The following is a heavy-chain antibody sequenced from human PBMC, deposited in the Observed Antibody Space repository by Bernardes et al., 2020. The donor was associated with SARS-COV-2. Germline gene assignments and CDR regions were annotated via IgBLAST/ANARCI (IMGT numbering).Heavy chain of an antibody. CDR3: AKRGDATPYYLDY. J-gene: IGHJ4*02. CDR1: GFPFSSSG. Sequence: SLILSCAASGFPFSSSGMHWLRQAPGKGLDWVGTICYDGSNKYYADSVKGRFTLSRDNSKNTLYPQMNSLRPEDTAVYYCAKRGDATPYYLDYWGQGTPVTVSS. V-gene: IGHV3-33*03. CDR2: ICYDGSNK. D-gene: IGHD3-16*01.